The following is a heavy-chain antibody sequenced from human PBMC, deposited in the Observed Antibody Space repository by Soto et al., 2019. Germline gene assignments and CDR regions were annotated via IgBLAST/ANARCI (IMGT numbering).Heavy chain of an antibody. CDR3: ARDRGITMIVVALTP. D-gene: IGHD3-22*01. CDR2: ISYDGSNK. CDR1: GFTFSSYA. J-gene: IGHJ2*01. Sequence: QVQLVESGGGVVQPGRSLRLSCAASGFTFSSYAMHWVRQAPGKGLEWVAVISYDGSNKYYADSVKGRFTISRDNSKNTLYLQMNSVRAEVTAVYYCARDRGITMIVVALTPWGRVTLVTVSS. V-gene: IGHV3-30-3*01.